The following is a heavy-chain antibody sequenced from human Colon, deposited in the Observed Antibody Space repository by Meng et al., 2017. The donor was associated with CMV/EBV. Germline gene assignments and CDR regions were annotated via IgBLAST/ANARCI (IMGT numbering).Heavy chain of an antibody. CDR2: ISSSSTYI. D-gene: IGHD3-9*01. Sequence: FNFSSYSRYWVRQAPGKGLEWVSGISSSSTYIFYADSVKGRFVISRDDAKNSLFLQMNTVRAEDTAVYYCARAPYDTLTGYSRYFDLWGHGTLVTVSS. V-gene: IGHV3-21*04. CDR3: ARAPYDTLTGYSRYFDL. CDR1: FNFSSYS. J-gene: IGHJ2*01.